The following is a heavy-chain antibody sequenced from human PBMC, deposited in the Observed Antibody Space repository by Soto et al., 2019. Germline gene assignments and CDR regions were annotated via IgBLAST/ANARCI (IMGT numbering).Heavy chain of an antibody. CDR3: ARDAPHDYGDYPDAFDI. Sequence: SETLSLTCTVSGYSISSGYYWGWIRQPPGKGLEWIGSIYHSGSTYYNPSLKSRVTISVDTSKNQFSLKLSSVTAADTAVYYCARDAPHDYGDYPDAFDIWGQGTMVTVSS. CDR2: IYHSGST. D-gene: IGHD4-17*01. J-gene: IGHJ3*02. V-gene: IGHV4-38-2*02. CDR1: GYSISSGYY.